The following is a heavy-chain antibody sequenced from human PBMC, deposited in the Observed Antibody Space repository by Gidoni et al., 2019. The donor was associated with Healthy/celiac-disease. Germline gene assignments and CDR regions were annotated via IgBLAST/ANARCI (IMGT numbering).Heavy chain of an antibody. J-gene: IGHJ6*02. D-gene: IGHD4-17*01. CDR2: ISWNSGSI. CDR3: AKDMRTTGDYYYGMDV. Sequence: EVQLVESGGGLVQPGRSLRLSCAASGFTFDDYAMHWVRQAPGKGLEWVSGISWNSGSIGYADSVKGRFTISRDNAKNSLYLQMNSLRAEDTALYYCAKDMRTTGDYYYGMDVWGQGTTVTVSS. V-gene: IGHV3-9*01. CDR1: GFTFDDYA.